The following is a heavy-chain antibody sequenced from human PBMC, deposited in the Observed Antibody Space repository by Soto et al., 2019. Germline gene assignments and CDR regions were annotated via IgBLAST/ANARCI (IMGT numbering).Heavy chain of an antibody. V-gene: IGHV4-39*07. Sequence: SETLSLTCTVSGGSISSSSYYWGWIRQPPGKGLEWIGSIYYSGSTYYNPSLKSRVTISVDTSKNQFSLKLSSVAAADTAVYYCARVDRTYDFCSGYPPHYYYYYGMDVWGQGTTVTVSS. CDR2: IYYSGST. CDR1: GGSISSSSYY. D-gene: IGHD3-3*01. J-gene: IGHJ6*02. CDR3: ARVDRTYDFCSGYPPHYYYYYGMDV.